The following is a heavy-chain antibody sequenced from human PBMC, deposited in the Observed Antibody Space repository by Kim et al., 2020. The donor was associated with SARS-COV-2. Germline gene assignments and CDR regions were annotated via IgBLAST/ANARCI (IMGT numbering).Heavy chain of an antibody. V-gene: IGHV1-18*04. D-gene: IGHD1-7*01. Sequence: ASVKVSCKASGYTFTSYGISWVRQAPGQGLEWMGWISAYNGNTNYAQKLQGRVTMTTDTSTSTAYMELRSLRSDDTAVYYCARDSSSLGWNSPNFDYWGQGTLVTVSS. CDR1: GYTFTSYG. CDR2: ISAYNGNT. J-gene: IGHJ4*02. CDR3: ARDSSSLGWNSPNFDY.